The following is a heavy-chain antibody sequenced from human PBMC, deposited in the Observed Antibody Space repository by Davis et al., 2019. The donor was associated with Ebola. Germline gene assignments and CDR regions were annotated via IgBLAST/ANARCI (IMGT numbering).Heavy chain of an antibody. Sequence: PGGSLRLSCAASGFTFSSYAMSWVRQAPGKGLEWVSDISGYGGSTYYAASVKGRFTISRDKSKNTLSLQMNSLRVEDTAVYYWARDSVVGPGFNAFDLWGLGTMVTVSS. CDR2: ISGYGGST. J-gene: IGHJ3*01. D-gene: IGHD2-15*01. CDR1: GFTFSSYA. V-gene: IGHV3-23*01. CDR3: ARDSVVGPGFNAFDL.